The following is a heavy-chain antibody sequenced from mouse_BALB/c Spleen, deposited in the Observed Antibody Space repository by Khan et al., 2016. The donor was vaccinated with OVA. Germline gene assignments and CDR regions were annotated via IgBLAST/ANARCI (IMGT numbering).Heavy chain of an antibody. V-gene: IGHV1-9*01. Sequence: QVQLKQSGAELMKPGASVKISCKATGSTFSGYWLEWVKQRPGHGHEWIGEMLPGSGSTKYNEKFKGKATLTADTSSNTAYMQLSSLTSEDSDVPSCTSSRYYGASYFDYWGQVTTLTVSS. CDR2: MLPGSGST. CDR3: TSSRYYGASYFDY. D-gene: IGHD1-1*01. CDR1: GSTFSGYW. J-gene: IGHJ2*01.